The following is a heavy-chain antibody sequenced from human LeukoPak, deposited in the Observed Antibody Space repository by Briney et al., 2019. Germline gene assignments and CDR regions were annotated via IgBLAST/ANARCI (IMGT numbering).Heavy chain of an antibody. V-gene: IGHV3-7*01. Sequence: GGSLRLCCAASGFTFSSDWMSWVRQAPGKGLEWVANIKQDGSEKYYVDSVKGRFTISRDNAKNSLYLQMNSLRAEDTAVYYCAREAAAALYFDYWGQGTLVTVSS. D-gene: IGHD6-13*01. CDR1: GFTFSSDW. CDR3: AREAAAALYFDY. J-gene: IGHJ4*02. CDR2: IKQDGSEK.